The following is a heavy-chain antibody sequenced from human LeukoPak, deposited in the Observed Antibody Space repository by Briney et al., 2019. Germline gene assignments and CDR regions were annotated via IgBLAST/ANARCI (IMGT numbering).Heavy chain of an antibody. Sequence: GGSLRLSCAASGFTFSYYWMHWVRQAPGEGLVWVSRINDDGRTTTYADSVKGRFTISRDNSKNTLYLQMNSLRAEDTAVYYCASGGRWLQNPFDYWGQGTLVTVSS. CDR2: INDDGRTT. V-gene: IGHV3-74*03. CDR1: GFTFSYYW. D-gene: IGHD5-24*01. CDR3: ASGGRWLQNPFDY. J-gene: IGHJ4*02.